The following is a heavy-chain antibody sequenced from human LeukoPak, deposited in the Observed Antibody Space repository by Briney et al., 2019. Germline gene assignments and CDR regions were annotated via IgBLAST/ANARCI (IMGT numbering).Heavy chain of an antibody. V-gene: IGHV4-39*07. CDR1: GGSISSSSYY. Sequence: SETLSLTCTVSGGSISSSSYYWGWIRQPPGKGLEWIGSIYHSGSTNYNPYLKSRVTISVDTSKNQFSLKLSSVTAADTAVYCCAGFEYDSSGYYSFDYWGQGTLVTVSS. CDR3: AGFEYDSSGYYSFDY. D-gene: IGHD3-22*01. CDR2: IYHSGST. J-gene: IGHJ4*02.